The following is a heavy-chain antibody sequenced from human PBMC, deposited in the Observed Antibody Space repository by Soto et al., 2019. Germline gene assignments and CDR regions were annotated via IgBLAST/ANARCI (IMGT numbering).Heavy chain of an antibody. V-gene: IGHV3-30*18. CDR2: ISYDGSNK. CDR3: AKDIGSAKPYYSYAMDV. CDR1: GFIFSKYG. D-gene: IGHD1-26*01. J-gene: IGHJ6*02. Sequence: QVQLVESGGGVVQPGRSLRLSCAASGFIFSKYGMDWVRQAPGKGLEWVAVISYDGSNKYYAESVKGRFIISRDKSENTLYLQMNSLRAEDTALYYCAKDIGSAKPYYSYAMDVWGQGTTVTVSS.